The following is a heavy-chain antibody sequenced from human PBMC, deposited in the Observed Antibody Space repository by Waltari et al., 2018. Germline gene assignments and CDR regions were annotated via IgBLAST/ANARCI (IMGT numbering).Heavy chain of an antibody. CDR2: IIPIFGTA. CDR3: ARVHSSGYYDYYYGMDV. Sequence: QVQLVQSGAEVKEPGSSVKVSCKASGGPFSSYAISWVRQAPGQGLEWMGGIIPIFGTANYAQKFQGRVTITADESTSTAYMELSSLRSEDTAVYYCARVHSSGYYDYYYGMDVWGQGTTVTVSS. D-gene: IGHD3-22*01. CDR1: GGPFSSYA. J-gene: IGHJ6*02. V-gene: IGHV1-69*13.